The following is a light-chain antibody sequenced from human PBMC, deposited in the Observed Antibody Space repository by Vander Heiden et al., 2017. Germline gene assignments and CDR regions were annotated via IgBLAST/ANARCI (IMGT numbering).Light chain of an antibody. Sequence: QSALTQPASVSGSPGQSIALSCTGTSSDVGGYNSVSWYQQHPGKAPKLVIYDVTYRPSGVSNRFSGSKSGNTASLTISGLQNEDEADYYGSSYTSSSTLVFGTGTKVTVL. CDR3: SSYTSSSTLV. CDR2: DVT. CDR1: SSDVGGYNS. J-gene: IGLJ1*01. V-gene: IGLV2-14*03.